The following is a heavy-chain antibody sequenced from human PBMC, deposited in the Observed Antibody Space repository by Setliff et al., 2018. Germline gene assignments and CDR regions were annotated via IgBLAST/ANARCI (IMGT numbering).Heavy chain of an antibody. V-gene: IGHV4-59*01. Sequence: LSLTCTVSGGSINNYHWNWIRQPPGKGLEWIGYVGYNGNTHYNPSLNSRVTMSVDTPKNQFSLKLTSVSAADTAVYYCARWGENSGRPDWRAFDIWGQGTMVTVSS. J-gene: IGHJ3*02. D-gene: IGHD1-26*01. CDR3: ARWGENSGRPDWRAFDI. CDR1: GGSINNYH. CDR2: VGYNGNT.